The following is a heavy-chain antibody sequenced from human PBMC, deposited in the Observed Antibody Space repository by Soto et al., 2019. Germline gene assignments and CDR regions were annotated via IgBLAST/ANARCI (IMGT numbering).Heavy chain of an antibody. V-gene: IGHV4-34*01. CDR3: ARGRGSYRSLSHWFDP. D-gene: IGHD3-16*02. CDR1: GGSFSGYY. Sequence: QVQLQQWGAGLLKPSETLSLTCAVYGGSFSGYYWSWIRQPPGKGLEWIGEINHSGSTNYNPSLKRRVTISVDTSKNQLSLKLSSVTAEDTAVYYCARGRGSYRSLSHWFDPWGQGTLVTVSS. J-gene: IGHJ5*02. CDR2: INHSGST.